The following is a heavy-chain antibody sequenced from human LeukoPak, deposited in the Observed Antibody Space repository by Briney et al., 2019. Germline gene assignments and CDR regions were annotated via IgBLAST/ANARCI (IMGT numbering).Heavy chain of an antibody. D-gene: IGHD5-12*01. J-gene: IGHJ6*03. V-gene: IGHV4-4*09. Sequence: SETLSLTCTVSNGSISGYYWSWIRQPPGKGLEWLAFIYTDGSTNYNPSLKSRVTISVDTSSNQFSLKLSSVTAADTAVYFCAKTGNGYDPLYYYYYMDVWGKGTTVTVSS. CDR2: IYTDGST. CDR1: NGSISGYY. CDR3: AKTGNGYDPLYYYYYMDV.